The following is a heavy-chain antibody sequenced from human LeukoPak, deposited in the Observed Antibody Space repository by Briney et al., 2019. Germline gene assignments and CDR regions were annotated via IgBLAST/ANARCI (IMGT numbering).Heavy chain of an antibody. CDR2: FSGSGGST. D-gene: IGHD6-6*01. CDR3: AKVGKYSISYYFDS. V-gene: IGHV3-23*01. J-gene: IGHJ4*02. Sequence: GGSLRLSCAASGFTFNTYAMSWVRQAPGKGLEWVSAFSGSGGSTYYADSVKGRFTISGDNTKNTLYLQMNSLRAEDTAVYSCAKVGKYSISYYFDSWGQGTLVTVSS. CDR1: GFTFNTYA.